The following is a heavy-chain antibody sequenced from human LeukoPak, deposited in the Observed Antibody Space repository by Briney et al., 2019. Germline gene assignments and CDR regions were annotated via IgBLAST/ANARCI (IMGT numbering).Heavy chain of an antibody. J-gene: IGHJ4*02. D-gene: IGHD1-26*01. Sequence: SETLSLTCTVSGGSISSSSYYWGWIRQPPGKGLEWIGSIYYSGSTYYNPSLKSRVTISVDTSKNQFSLKLSSVTAADTAVYYCARPGELGNYYFDYWGQGTLVTVSS. CDR3: ARPGELGNYYFDY. CDR1: GGSISSSSYY. V-gene: IGHV4-39*01. CDR2: IYYSGST.